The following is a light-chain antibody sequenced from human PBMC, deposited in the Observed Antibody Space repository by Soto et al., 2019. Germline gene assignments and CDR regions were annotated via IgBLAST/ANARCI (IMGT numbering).Light chain of an antibody. CDR1: QSISNW. Sequence: DIQMTQSPSTLSASVGDRVTITCRASQSISNWLAWYQQKPGKAPNLLIYDASSLQSGVPSRFSGSGSGTEFTLTISSLQPDDFASDYCQHYHTYSRTFGQGTKVEIK. CDR2: DAS. J-gene: IGKJ1*01. V-gene: IGKV1-5*01. CDR3: QHYHTYSRT.